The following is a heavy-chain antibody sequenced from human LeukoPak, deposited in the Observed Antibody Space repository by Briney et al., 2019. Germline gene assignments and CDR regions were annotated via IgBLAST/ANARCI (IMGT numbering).Heavy chain of an antibody. D-gene: IGHD7-27*01. Sequence: PGGSLRLSCSVSGFTLSTSWMRWVRLAPGKGLEWVADINPDGRVTFSAASVKGRFTISRDNAKNTVDLQMNSLRVEDTAVYYCARDPGWGAADYWGQGTLVSVSS. J-gene: IGHJ4*02. CDR1: GFTLSTSW. CDR3: ARDPGWGAADY. V-gene: IGHV3-7*01. CDR2: INPDGRVT.